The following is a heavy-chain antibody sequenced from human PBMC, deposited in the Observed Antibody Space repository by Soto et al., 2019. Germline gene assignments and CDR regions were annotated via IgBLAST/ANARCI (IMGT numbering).Heavy chain of an antibody. CDR3: ARSSCCSYYGYY. CDR1: GGSFSGYY. CDR2: INHSGST. D-gene: IGHD2-15*01. Sequence: SETLSLTCAVYGGSFSGYYWSWIRQPPGKGLEWIGEINHSGSTNYNPSLKSRVTISVDTSKNQFSLKLSSVTAADTAVYYCARSSCCSYYGYYWGQGTLVTVSS. J-gene: IGHJ4*02. V-gene: IGHV4-34*01.